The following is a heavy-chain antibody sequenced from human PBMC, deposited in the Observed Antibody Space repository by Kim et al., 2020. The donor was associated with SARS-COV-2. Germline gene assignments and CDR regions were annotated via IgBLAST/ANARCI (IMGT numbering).Heavy chain of an antibody. CDR3: ARVVPAAGTDWYFDL. V-gene: IGHV4-59*01. D-gene: IGHD6-13*01. J-gene: IGHJ2*01. Sequence: TPSLKSRVTISVDTSKNQFSLNLSSVTAADTAVYYCARVVPAAGTDWYFDLWGRGTLVTVSS.